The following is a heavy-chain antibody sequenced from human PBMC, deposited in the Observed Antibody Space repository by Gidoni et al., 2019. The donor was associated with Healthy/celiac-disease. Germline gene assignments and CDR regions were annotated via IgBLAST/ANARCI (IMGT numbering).Heavy chain of an antibody. J-gene: IGHJ6*02. D-gene: IGHD4-17*01. Sequence: ELQLVESGGGLIELGASRRRYCAPAGFTFSSYSMNWVRQAPGKGLEWVSYSSSSSSTIYYADSVKGRFTISRDNAKNSLYLLMNSLRDEDTAVYYCGRAFRTTGTVYGMDVWGQGTTVTVSS. CDR1: GFTFSSYS. V-gene: IGHV3-48*02. CDR3: GRAFRTTGTVYGMDV. CDR2: SSSSSSTI.